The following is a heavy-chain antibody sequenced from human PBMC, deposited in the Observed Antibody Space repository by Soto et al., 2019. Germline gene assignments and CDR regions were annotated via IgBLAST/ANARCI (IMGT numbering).Heavy chain of an antibody. CDR3: AGFKEGKIVGLRWLDP. D-gene: IGHD3-16*02. CDR2: ISDTGRTI. J-gene: IGHJ5*02. CDR1: GVDFRGSY. Sequence: LEESGGGWVEPGGSLRLTCVGSGVDFRGSYMNWIRQAPGKGLEWISYISDTGRTIHYADSVKGRFVISRDNSRDSLYLQMNDLRADDTAIYYCAGFKEGKIVGLRWLDPWGQGTRVTVSS. V-gene: IGHV3-11*01.